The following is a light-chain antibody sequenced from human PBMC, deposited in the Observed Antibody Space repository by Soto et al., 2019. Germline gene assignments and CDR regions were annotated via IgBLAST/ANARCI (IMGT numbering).Light chain of an antibody. CDR1: QNVRDN. Sequence: EIVMTQSPATLSVSPGERATLSCRASQNVRDNLAWYQQKPGQAPRLLIYGASTRATGIPARFSGSASGTEFALTIGSLQSEDSAVYYCQQYNNWPPLVTFGPGTKVDIK. J-gene: IGKJ3*01. V-gene: IGKV3-15*01. CDR2: GAS. CDR3: QQYNNWPPLVT.